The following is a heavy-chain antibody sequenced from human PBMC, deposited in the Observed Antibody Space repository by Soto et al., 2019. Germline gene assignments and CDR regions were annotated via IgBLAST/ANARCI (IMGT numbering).Heavy chain of an antibody. Sequence: SETLSLTCAVSGGSISSGGYSWSWIRQPPGKGLEWIGYIYHSGSTNYNPSLKSRLTMSVDTSRNHFSLKLSSVTAADTAVYYCARLGLVDYDVLTGPDYWGQGTLVTVSS. CDR1: GGSISSGGYS. CDR3: ARLGLVDYDVLTGPDY. D-gene: IGHD3-9*01. J-gene: IGHJ4*02. V-gene: IGHV4-30-2*01. CDR2: IYHSGST.